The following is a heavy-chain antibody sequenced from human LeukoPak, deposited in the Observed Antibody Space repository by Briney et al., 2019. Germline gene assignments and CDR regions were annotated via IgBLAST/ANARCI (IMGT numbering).Heavy chain of an antibody. Sequence: GGSLRLSCAASGFTFSSYSMNWVRQAPGKGLEWVSVFSASGASTYYADSVKGRFTISRDNAKNSLYLQMNSLRAEDTAVYYCASRLPVLLWFGEPYDYWGQGTLVTVSS. D-gene: IGHD3-10*01. V-gene: IGHV3-21*01. CDR1: GFTFSSYS. CDR3: ASRLPVLLWFGEPYDY. CDR2: FSASGAST. J-gene: IGHJ4*02.